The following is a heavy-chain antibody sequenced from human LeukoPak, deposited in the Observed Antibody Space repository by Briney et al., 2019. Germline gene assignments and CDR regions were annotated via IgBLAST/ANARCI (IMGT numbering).Heavy chain of an antibody. V-gene: IGHV1-18*01. D-gene: IGHD2-21*02. CDR3: ARELYCGGDCSTSFDY. CDR1: GYTFTSYG. Sequence: ASVKVSCKASGYTFTSYGISWARQAPGQGLEWMGWISAYNGNTNYAQKLQGRVTMTTDTSTSTAYMELRSLRSDDTAVYYCARELYCGGDCSTSFDYWGQGTLVTVSS. J-gene: IGHJ4*02. CDR2: ISAYNGNT.